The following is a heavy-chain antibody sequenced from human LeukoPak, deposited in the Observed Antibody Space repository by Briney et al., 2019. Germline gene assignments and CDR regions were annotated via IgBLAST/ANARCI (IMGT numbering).Heavy chain of an antibody. D-gene: IGHD3-10*01. Sequence: PSETLSVTCAVYGGPFSGYYWSWIGQPQGKGLKWIGEFNHRERTNYNPSLKSRVTISVDTSKNQFSLKLSSVTAADTAVYYCARRRGSGSYSPFYYYYYGMDVWGQGTTVTVSS. CDR3: ARRRGSGSYSPFYYYYYGMDV. J-gene: IGHJ6*02. CDR2: FNHRERT. CDR1: GGPFSGYY. V-gene: IGHV4-34*01.